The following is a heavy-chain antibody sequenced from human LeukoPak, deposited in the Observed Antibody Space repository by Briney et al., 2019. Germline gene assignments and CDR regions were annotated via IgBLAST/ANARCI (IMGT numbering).Heavy chain of an antibody. J-gene: IGHJ6*02. CDR1: GYTFSSYG. D-gene: IGHD6-6*01. V-gene: IGHV1-2*02. CDR3: AGVRPGRGMDV. Sequence: RASVKVSCKASGYTFSSYGFSWVRQAPEQGLEWMGWINPNSGDTIYAQKFQGRVTMTRDTSISAAYMELSRLRSDDTAVYYCAGVRPGRGMDVWGQGTTVTVSS. CDR2: INPNSGDT.